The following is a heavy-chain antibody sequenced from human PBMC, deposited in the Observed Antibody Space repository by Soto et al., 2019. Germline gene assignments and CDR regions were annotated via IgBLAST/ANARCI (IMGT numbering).Heavy chain of an antibody. CDR3: VRGGSNYAS. Sequence: EVQLVESGGGVVQPGGSLRLSCTASGFTFSDSGMSWVRQAPGKGLEWVARIKPDESEKKYADSVKGRFSISRDNAKNSMYLQMDSLRGEDTAMYYCVRGGSNYASWGQGTLVTFSS. V-gene: IGHV3-7*04. CDR2: IKPDESEK. J-gene: IGHJ5*02. D-gene: IGHD4-4*01. CDR1: GFTFSDSG.